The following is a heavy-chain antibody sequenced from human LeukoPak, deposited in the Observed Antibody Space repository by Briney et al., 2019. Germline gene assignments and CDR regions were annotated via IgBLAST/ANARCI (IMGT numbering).Heavy chain of an antibody. J-gene: IGHJ3*02. CDR3: ARARSSYGYGDAFDI. CDR2: IWQDGRQK. CDR1: GFTFSSYW. D-gene: IGHD5-18*01. Sequence: PGGSVRLSCAASGFTFSSYWMSWVPQAPGKGREWVATIWQDGRQKYYVDSARVRFTISRDNAKNSLYLQMHSLSAEDTAVYYCARARSSYGYGDAFDIWRQGTMVTVSS. V-gene: IGHV3-7*01.